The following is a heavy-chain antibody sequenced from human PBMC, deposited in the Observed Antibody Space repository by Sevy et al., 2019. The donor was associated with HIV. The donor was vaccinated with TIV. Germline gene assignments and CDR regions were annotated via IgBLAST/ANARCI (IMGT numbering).Heavy chain of an antibody. Sequence: ASVKVSCKASGYTFTSYGISWVRQAPGQGLEWMGWISAYNGNTNYAQKLQGRVTMTTDTSTSTAYMELRSLRSDDTAVYYCARAGITMIVVPHGAFDIWGQGTMVTVSS. D-gene: IGHD3-22*01. J-gene: IGHJ3*02. CDR1: GYTFTSYG. CDR2: ISAYNGNT. CDR3: ARAGITMIVVPHGAFDI. V-gene: IGHV1-18*01.